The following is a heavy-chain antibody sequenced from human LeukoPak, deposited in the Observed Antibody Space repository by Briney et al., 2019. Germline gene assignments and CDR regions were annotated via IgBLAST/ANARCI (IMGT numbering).Heavy chain of an antibody. J-gene: IGHJ4*02. CDR2: INPNSGGT. CDR3: ARDPSSWIAVAGRGDY. CDR1: GYTFTGYY. D-gene: IGHD6-19*01. Sequence: GASVKVSCKASGYTFTGYYMHWMRQAPGQGLEWMGWINPNSGGTNYAQKFQGRVTMTRDTSISTAYMELSRLRSDDTAVYYCARDPSSWIAVAGRGDYWGQGTLVTVSS. V-gene: IGHV1-2*02.